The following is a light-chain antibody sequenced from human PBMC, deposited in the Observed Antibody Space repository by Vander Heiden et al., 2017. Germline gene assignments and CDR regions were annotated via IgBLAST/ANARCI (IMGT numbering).Light chain of an antibody. Sequence: SSELTQPPSVSVSPGQTAEITGSGDALPKQFTYWYQPKSGQAPVLVMLKDTVRPSGIPERVSGSSSGTTVTLTISGVQAEDEADYYCQSADISGSYFGFGTKVTVL. J-gene: IGLJ1*01. CDR1: ALPKQF. CDR2: KDT. CDR3: QSADISGSY. V-gene: IGLV3-25*03.